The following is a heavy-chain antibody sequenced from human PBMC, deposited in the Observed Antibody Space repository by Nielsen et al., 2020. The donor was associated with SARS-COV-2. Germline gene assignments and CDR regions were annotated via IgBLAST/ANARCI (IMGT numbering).Heavy chain of an antibody. J-gene: IGHJ6*02. D-gene: IGHD1-14*01. CDR2: MNPNSGNT. CDR1: GYTFKSYD. CDR3: AREWGYGTHYYYGMDV. Sequence: ASVKVSCKASGYTFKSYDINWVRQATGQGLEWMGWMNPNSGNTGYAQKFQGRVTMTRNTSISTAYMELSSLRSEDTAVYYCAREWGYGTHYYYGMDVWGQGTTVTVSS. V-gene: IGHV1-8*01.